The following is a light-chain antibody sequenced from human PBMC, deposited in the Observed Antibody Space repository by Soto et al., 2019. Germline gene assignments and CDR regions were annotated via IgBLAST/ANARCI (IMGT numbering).Light chain of an antibody. V-gene: IGKV3-15*01. CDR1: QSVNNN. CDR2: GAS. J-gene: IGKJ4*02. Sequence: EIVMTQSPATLSVSPGERATLSCRASQSVNNNLAWYQQKPGQAPRLLIYGASTRDTGIPARFSGSGSGTDFTLTISSLQSEDFAVYYCQQYNNWPLTFGGGTKVEIK. CDR3: QQYNNWPLT.